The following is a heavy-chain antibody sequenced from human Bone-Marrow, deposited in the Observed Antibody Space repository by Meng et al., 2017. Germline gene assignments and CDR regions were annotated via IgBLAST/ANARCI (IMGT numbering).Heavy chain of an antibody. CDR2: IETKYSSYAT. D-gene: IGHD2-15*01. Sequence: GGSLRLSCVVSGVSFSGSQIHWVRQPSEKVLEWIGRIETKYSSYATSSAASVRGRFTISRDDSINTAYLQLNSLKTEDTALYYCTCYSSGNIWGQGTMVTVSS. J-gene: IGHJ3*02. V-gene: IGHV3-73*01. CDR3: TCYSSGNI. CDR1: GVSFSGSQ.